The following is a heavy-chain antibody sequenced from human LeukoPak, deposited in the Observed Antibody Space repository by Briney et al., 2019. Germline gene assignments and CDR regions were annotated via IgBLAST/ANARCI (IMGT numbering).Heavy chain of an antibody. CDR1: GVTFSSYA. D-gene: IGHD2-2*01. CDR2: ISYDGSNK. CDR3: ARGKGCSSTSCPGGYFDL. J-gene: IGHJ2*01. V-gene: IGHV3-30*04. Sequence: GGSLRLSCAASGVTFSSYAMHWVRQAPGKGLEWVAVISYDGSNKYYAQSVKGRFTISRDNSKNTLYLQMNSLRAEDTAVYYCARGKGCSSTSCPGGYFDLWGRGTLVTVSS.